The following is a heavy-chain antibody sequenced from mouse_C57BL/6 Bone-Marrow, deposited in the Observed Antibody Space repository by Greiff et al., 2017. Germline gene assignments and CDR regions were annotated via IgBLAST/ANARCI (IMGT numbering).Heavy chain of an antibody. CDR3: ARWGVTGFAY. J-gene: IGHJ3*01. Sequence: QVQLQQPGAELVRPGTSVKLSCKASGYTFTSYWMHWVKQRPGQGLEWIGVIDPSDSYTNYNQKFKGKATLTVDTSSSTAYMQLSSLTSEDSAVYYCARWGVTGFAYWGQGTLVTVSA. CDR1: GYTFTSYW. CDR2: IDPSDSYT. V-gene: IGHV1-59*01. D-gene: IGHD2-2*01.